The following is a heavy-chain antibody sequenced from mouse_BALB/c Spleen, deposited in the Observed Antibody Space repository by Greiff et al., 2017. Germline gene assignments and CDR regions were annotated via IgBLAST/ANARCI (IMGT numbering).Heavy chain of an antibody. J-gene: IGHJ4*01. CDR1: GFTFSDYY. V-gene: IGHV5-4*02. CDR2: ISDGGSYT. CDR3: ARDRYDDTNYDMDY. Sequence: EVQVVESGGGLVKPGGSLKLSCAASGFTFSDYYMYWVRQTPEKRLEWVATISDGGSYTYYPDSVKGRFTISRDNAKNNLYLQMSSLKSEDTAMYYCARDRYDDTNYDMDYWGQGTSVTVSS. D-gene: IGHD2-14*01.